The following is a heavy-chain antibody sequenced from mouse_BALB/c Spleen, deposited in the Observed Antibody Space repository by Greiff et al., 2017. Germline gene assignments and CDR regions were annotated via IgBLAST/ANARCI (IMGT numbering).Heavy chain of an antibody. V-gene: IGHV1-15*01. CDR2: ILRGSGGT. J-gene: IGHJ4*01. Sequence: QVQLQQSGAELVRPGPSVNLSCKALGYTFTDYELHWLKQTPVHGLEWIGAILRGSGGTAYNQKFKGKATLTADKSSSTAYMELSSLTSEDSAVYDCTVGNGTSYYAMDYWGQGTAVTVSA. CDR3: TVGNGTSYYAMDY. D-gene: IGHD2-1*01. CDR1: GYTFTDYE.